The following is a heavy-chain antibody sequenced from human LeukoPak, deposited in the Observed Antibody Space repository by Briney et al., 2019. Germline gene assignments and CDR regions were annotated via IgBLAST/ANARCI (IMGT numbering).Heavy chain of an antibody. CDR1: GFPVWRHA. Sequence: PGGSLRLTCAASGFPVWRHALNWVPQAPGKGLEWVSAISDNGVGTYYADSVKGRFTISRDNSKNTMYLQMNSLRAEDTALYFCVRAIPHFDCWGQGTLVTVS. D-gene: IGHD2-21*01. J-gene: IGHJ4*02. CDR2: ISDNGVGT. V-gene: IGHV3-23*01. CDR3: VRAIPHFDC.